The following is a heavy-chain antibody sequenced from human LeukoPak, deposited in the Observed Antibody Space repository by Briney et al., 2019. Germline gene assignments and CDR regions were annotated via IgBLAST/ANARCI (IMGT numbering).Heavy chain of an antibody. D-gene: IGHD2-2*01. CDR1: GGSIWTSDYY. Sequence: SETLSLTCTVSGGSIWTSDYYWGCIRQFPGKGLEWIGTISDGGSTYYNPSLESRVIISVDTSKDQFSLKLSSVTAADTAVYYCVRHCCSTPSKRTFDIWGQGTLVTVSS. CDR2: ISDGGST. CDR3: VRHCCSTPSKRTFDI. J-gene: IGHJ3*02. V-gene: IGHV4-39*01.